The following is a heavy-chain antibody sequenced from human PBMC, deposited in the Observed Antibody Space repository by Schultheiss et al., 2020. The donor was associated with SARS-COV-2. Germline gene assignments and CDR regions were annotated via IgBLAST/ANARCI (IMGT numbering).Heavy chain of an antibody. CDR1: GFTVSSNY. J-gene: IGHJ4*02. V-gene: IGHV4-4*02. CDR2: INHSGST. Sequence: GSLRLSCAASGFTVSSNYMSWVRQPPGKGLEWIGEINHSGSTNYNPSLKSRVTISVDKSKNQISLKLSSVTAADTAVYYCAREGARIHLVVPDRFDYWGQGTLVTVSS. CDR3: AREGARIHLVVPDRFDY. D-gene: IGHD2-2*01.